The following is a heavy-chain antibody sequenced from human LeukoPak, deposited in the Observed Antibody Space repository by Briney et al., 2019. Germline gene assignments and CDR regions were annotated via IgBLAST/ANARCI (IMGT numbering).Heavy chain of an antibody. CDR3: ARDRHIAVAGHFDY. D-gene: IGHD6-19*01. CDR2: INSDGSST. V-gene: IGHV3-74*01. J-gene: IGHJ4*02. Sequence: GGSLRLSCAAPGFTFSSYWMHWVRQAPGKGLVWVSRINSDGSSTSYADSVKGRFTISRDNAKNTLYLQMNSLRAEDTAVYYCARDRHIAVAGHFDYWGQGTLVTVSS. CDR1: GFTFSSYW.